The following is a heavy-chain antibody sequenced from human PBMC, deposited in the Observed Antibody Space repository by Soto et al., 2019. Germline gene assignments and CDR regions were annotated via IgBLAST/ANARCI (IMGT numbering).Heavy chain of an antibody. CDR2: ISPYSGNT. CDR1: GYTFTTYD. D-gene: IGHD4-4*01. CDR3: ARERSGYSHTCDP. Sequence: QVQLVQSGAEVKKPGASVKVSCKASGYTFTTYDLSWVRQAPGQGLEWMGWISPYSGNTKYAQKLQGRVTMTTDTSANTAYVELRSLRSDDTAVYYCARERSGYSHTCDPWGQGTQVTVSS. J-gene: IGHJ5*02. V-gene: IGHV1-18*01.